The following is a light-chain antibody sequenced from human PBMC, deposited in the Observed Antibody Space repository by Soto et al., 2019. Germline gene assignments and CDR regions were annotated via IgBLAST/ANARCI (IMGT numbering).Light chain of an antibody. Sequence: DIQMTQSPSTLSASVGDRVTITCRASQSISSWLAWYQQKPGKAPKLLIYDASRLETGVPSRFSGSGSGTEFTLTISSLQPDDFATYYCQQYKGYLTFGGGTKVEIK. V-gene: IGKV1-5*01. J-gene: IGKJ4*01. CDR1: QSISSW. CDR2: DAS. CDR3: QQYKGYLT.